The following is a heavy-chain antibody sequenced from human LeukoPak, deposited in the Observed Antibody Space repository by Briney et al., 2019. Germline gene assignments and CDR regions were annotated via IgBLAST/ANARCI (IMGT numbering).Heavy chain of an antibody. CDR1: GFTFSSYW. D-gene: IGHD6-6*01. CDR3: ARDILSYSSSSDY. Sequence: GGSLRLSCAASGFTFSSYWMSWVRQAPGKGLEWVANIKQDGSEKYCVDSVKGRFTISRDNAKNSLYLQMNSLRAEDTAVYYCARDILSYSSSSDYWGQGTLVTVSS. V-gene: IGHV3-7*01. J-gene: IGHJ4*02. CDR2: IKQDGSEK.